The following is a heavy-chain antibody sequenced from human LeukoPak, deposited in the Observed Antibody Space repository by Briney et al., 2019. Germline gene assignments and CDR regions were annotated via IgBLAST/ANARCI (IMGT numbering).Heavy chain of an antibody. V-gene: IGHV1-2*02. Sequence: ASVKVSCKASGYTFTGYYMHWVRQAPGQGPEWMGWINPNSGDTKYAQKFQGRVTMTRDTSISTADMELSRLISDDTAVYYCARGGVRINYYYYGMDAWGQGTTVTVSS. CDR3: ARGGVRINYYYYGMDA. D-gene: IGHD3-10*01. CDR2: INPNSGDT. CDR1: GYTFTGYY. J-gene: IGHJ6*02.